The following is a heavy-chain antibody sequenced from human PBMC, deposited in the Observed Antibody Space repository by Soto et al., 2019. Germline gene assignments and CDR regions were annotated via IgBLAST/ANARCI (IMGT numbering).Heavy chain of an antibody. CDR1: GFIFSNYG. V-gene: IGHV3-30*18. D-gene: IGHD3-10*01. J-gene: IGHJ6*02. Sequence: GSLRLACAASGFIFSNYGLHWVRQGPGKGLEWVAVLSKDGGNKYFADSLKGRFTISRDNSKNTLYLQMNSLRAEDTAVYYCAKDVGSFANYYGMDVWGQGTTVTVSS. CDR2: LSKDGGNK. CDR3: AKDVGSFANYYGMDV.